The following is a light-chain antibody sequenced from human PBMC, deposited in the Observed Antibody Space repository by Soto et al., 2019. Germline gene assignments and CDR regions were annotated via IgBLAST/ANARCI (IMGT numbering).Light chain of an antibody. Sequence: ALTQPPSASGSPGQSVAISCTGTSRDVGGYNYVSWYRQHPGKAPKLMIYEVNKRPSGVPDRFSGSKSGNTASLTVSGLQAEDGADYYCSSYAGSSNVFGTGTKVTVL. CDR1: SRDVGGYNY. V-gene: IGLV2-8*01. CDR2: EVN. CDR3: SSYAGSSNV. J-gene: IGLJ1*01.